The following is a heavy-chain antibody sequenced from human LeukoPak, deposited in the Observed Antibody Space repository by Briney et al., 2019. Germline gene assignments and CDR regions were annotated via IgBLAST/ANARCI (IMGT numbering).Heavy chain of an antibody. V-gene: IGHV4-39*07. D-gene: IGHD2-15*01. Sequence: PSETLSLTCNVSGGSISSSRSYWGWIRQPPGTGLEWIGSIHYSGSTYYNPSLKSRVTISVDTSKNQFSLKLSSVTAADTAVYYCARDDCSGGSCYLFDYWGQGTLVTVSS. J-gene: IGHJ4*02. CDR2: IHYSGST. CDR1: GGSISSSRSY. CDR3: ARDDCSGGSCYLFDY.